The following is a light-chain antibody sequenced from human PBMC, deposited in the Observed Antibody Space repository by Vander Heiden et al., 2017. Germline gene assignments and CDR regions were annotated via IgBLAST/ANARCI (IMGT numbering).Light chain of an antibody. CDR3: QTWGTGIHKV. CDR2: LNSDGSH. J-gene: IGLJ2*01. CDR1: SGHSSYA. V-gene: IGLV4-69*01. Sequence: QLVLTQSPSASASLGASVKLTCTLSSGHSSYAIAWHQQQPEKGPRYLMKLNSDGSHSKGDGIPDRFSGSSSGAERYLTIYSLQSEDEADYYCQTWGTGIHKVFGGGTKLTVL.